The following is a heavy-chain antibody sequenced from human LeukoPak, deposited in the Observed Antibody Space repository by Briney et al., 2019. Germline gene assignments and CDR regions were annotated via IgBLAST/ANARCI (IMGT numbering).Heavy chain of an antibody. Sequence: GESLKISCKGSGYSFTSYWIGWVRQMPGKGLEWMGIIYPGDFDIRYSPSSQGQVTIPADKSISTAYLQWSSLKASDTAMYYCARHGTRDNWYFDLWGRGTLVTVSS. D-gene: IGHD1-7*01. V-gene: IGHV5-51*01. CDR2: IYPGDFDI. J-gene: IGHJ2*01. CDR1: GYSFTSYW. CDR3: ARHGTRDNWYFDL.